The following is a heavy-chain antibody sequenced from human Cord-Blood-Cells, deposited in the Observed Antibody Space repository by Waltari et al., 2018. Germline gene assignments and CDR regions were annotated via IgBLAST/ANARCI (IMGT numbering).Heavy chain of an antibody. J-gene: IGHJ5*02. V-gene: IGHV1-2*02. Sequence: QVQLVQSGAEVKKPGASVKVSCKASGYTFTGYYMHWVRQAPGQGLEWMGWINPTSGGTNYAQKFQGRVTMTRDTSISTAYMELSRLRSDDTAVYYCARDYRNWSGQFDPWGQGTLVTVSS. CDR1: GYTFTGYY. CDR2: INPTSGGT. CDR3: ARDYRNWSGQFDP. D-gene: IGHD1-1*01.